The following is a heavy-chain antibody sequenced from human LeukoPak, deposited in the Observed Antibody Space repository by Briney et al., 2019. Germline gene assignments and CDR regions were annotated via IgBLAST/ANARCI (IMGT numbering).Heavy chain of an antibody. Sequence: PSETLSLTCTVSGGSISSTTYYWAWIRQPPGKGLEWIGSIYKAGNTNYSPSLRSRVTISVDTSKNQFSLKLSSVTAADTAVYYCAKLYGGNSGIWGQGTMVTVSS. CDR2: IYKAGNT. V-gene: IGHV4-39*07. CDR1: GGSISSTTYY. J-gene: IGHJ3*02. D-gene: IGHD4-23*01. CDR3: AKLYGGNSGI.